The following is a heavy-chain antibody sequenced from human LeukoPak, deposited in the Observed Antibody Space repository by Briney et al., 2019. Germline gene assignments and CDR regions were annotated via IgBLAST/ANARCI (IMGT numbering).Heavy chain of an antibody. CDR1: GYTFTGYY. D-gene: IGHD6-13*01. V-gene: IGHV1-2*02. CDR3: ARDAAAGRVGTYYFDY. CDR2: INPNGGGT. Sequence: ASVKVSCKASGYTFTGYYMHWVRQAPGQGLEWMGWINPNGGGTNYAQKFQGRVTMTRDTSISTAYMELSRLRSDDTAVYYCARDAAAGRVGTYYFDYWGQGTLVTVSS. J-gene: IGHJ4*02.